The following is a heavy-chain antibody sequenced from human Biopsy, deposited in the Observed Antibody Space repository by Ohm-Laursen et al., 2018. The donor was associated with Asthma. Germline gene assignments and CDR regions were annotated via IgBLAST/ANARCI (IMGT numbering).Heavy chain of an antibody. V-gene: IGHV3-23*01. CDR2: ISASGVRT. J-gene: IGHJ5*02. Sequence: SLRLSCAASGFTFSHYNMNWVRQAPGKGLEWVSSISASGVRTFYADSVKGRFTVSRDSSRNTLYLQLSTLRVEDTAVYFCAKTTTDRQKANNWFDPWGQGTLVTVSS. D-gene: IGHD1-26*01. CDR3: AKTTTDRQKANNWFDP. CDR1: GFTFSHYN.